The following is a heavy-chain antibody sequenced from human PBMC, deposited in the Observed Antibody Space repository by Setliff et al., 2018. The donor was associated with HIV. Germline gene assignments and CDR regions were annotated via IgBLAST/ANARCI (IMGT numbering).Heavy chain of an antibody. CDR1: GGSVSSSTTYY. CDR2: VNHSGST. Sequence: ETLSLTCTVSGGSVSSSTTYYWSWIRQPPGKGLEWIGEVNHSGSTNYNPSLKSRVTISVDTSKNQFSLNLSSVTAADTAVYYCAKDGPYYCNGGSCYDVWGQGILVTVSS. V-gene: IGHV4-39*07. J-gene: IGHJ4*02. CDR3: AKDGPYYCNGGSCYDV. D-gene: IGHD2-15*01.